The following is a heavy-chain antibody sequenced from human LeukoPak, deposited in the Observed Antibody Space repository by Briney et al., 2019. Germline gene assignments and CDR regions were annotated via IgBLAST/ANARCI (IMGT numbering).Heavy chain of an antibody. CDR2: IHHSGKT. Sequence: SETLSLTCIVSGDSISSSIYYWGWIRQPPGKGLEWIGSIHHSGKTYYNPSLKSRVTISVDTSKNQFSLNLNSVTAADTAVYYCARVNWIVDYWGQGTLVTVSS. CDR3: ARVNWIVDY. V-gene: IGHV4-39*07. D-gene: IGHD1-20*01. CDR1: GDSISSSIYY. J-gene: IGHJ4*02.